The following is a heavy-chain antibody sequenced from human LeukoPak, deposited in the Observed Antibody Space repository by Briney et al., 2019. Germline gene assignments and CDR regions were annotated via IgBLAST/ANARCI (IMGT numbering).Heavy chain of an antibody. CDR3: ARASTTVRKQSDY. CDR2: ITSRSSTI. D-gene: IGHD4-11*01. J-gene: IGHJ4*02. CDR1: GFTFSSYS. Sequence: GSLRLSCAASGFTFSSYSMNWVRQAPGKGLEWVSYITSRSSTIYYADAVKGRFTISRDNAKNSLYLQMNSLRAEDTAVYYCARASTTVRKQSDYWGQGTLVTVSP. V-gene: IGHV3-48*01.